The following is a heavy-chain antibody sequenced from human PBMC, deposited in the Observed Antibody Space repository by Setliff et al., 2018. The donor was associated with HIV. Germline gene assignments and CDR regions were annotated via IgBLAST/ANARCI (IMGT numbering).Heavy chain of an antibody. Sequence: GGSLRLSCVASGFTFSNYAMSWVRQAPGKGLEWVSAISGSGGSTYYADSVKGRFTISRDNSKNTLYLQMNSLRAEDTAVYYCAKGPYYYDSSGYSYYFDYWGQGTLVTVSS. CDR1: GFTFSNYA. J-gene: IGHJ4*02. CDR2: ISGSGGST. CDR3: AKGPYYYDSSGYSYYFDY. D-gene: IGHD3-22*01. V-gene: IGHV3-23*01.